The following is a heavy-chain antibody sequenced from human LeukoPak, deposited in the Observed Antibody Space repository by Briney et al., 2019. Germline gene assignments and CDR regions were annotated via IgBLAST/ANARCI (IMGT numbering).Heavy chain of an antibody. J-gene: IGHJ5*02. CDR2: IYNVGTT. Sequence: PGGSLRLSCAASGFTVSSNHMSWARQAPGQGLEWVSIIYNVGTTYYADSVKGRFTIYRDNSKNTMFVQMNSLTADDSGVYYCARGEGSNWFDRWGQGTLVTVSS. CDR1: GFTVSSNH. V-gene: IGHV3-66*01. CDR3: ARGEGSNWFDR.